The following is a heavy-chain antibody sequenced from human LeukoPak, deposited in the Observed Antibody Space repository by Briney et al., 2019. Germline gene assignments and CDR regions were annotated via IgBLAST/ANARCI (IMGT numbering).Heavy chain of an antibody. CDR3: ARERYCSSTSCYAFDY. J-gene: IGHJ4*02. D-gene: IGHD2-2*01. V-gene: IGHV1-69*05. CDR1: GGTFSSYA. CDR2: IIPIFGTA. Sequence: ASVKVSCKASGGTFSSYAISWVRQAPGQGLEWVGRIIPIFGTAKYAQKFQGRVRITTDESTSTAYMELSSLRSEDTAVYYCARERYCSSTSCYAFDYWGQGTLVTVSS.